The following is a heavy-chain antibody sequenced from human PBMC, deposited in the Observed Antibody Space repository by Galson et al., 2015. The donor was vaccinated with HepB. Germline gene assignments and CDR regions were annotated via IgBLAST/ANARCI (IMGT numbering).Heavy chain of an antibody. D-gene: IGHD1-26*01. J-gene: IGHJ6*02. V-gene: IGHV3-30*04. CDR2: ISYDGSNK. CDR1: GFTFSSYA. Sequence: SLRLSCAASGFTFSSYAMHWVRQAPGKGLEWVAVISYDGSNKYYADSVKGRFTISRDNSKNTLYLQMNSLRAEDTAVYYCARTGTWEPRARYYYYGMDVWGQGTTVTVSS. CDR3: ARTGTWEPRARYYYYGMDV.